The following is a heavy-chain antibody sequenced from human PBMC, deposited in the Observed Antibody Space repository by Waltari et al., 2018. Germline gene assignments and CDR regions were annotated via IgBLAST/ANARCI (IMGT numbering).Heavy chain of an antibody. J-gene: IGHJ3*01. CDR3: ATYIGASVGTAAFDV. CDR2: VSYSGTT. V-gene: IGHV4-39*01. CDR1: GVSITSTSHY. D-gene: IGHD5-12*01. Sequence: QLQLQESGPRLVRPSETLSLICRVAGVSITSTSHYWAWFRQSPGQGLEWIGTVSYSGTTYISPSLKSRVSVSRDTSKNQVSLILGSVTAADMAVYYCATYIGASVGTAAFDVWGQGTMVTVSS.